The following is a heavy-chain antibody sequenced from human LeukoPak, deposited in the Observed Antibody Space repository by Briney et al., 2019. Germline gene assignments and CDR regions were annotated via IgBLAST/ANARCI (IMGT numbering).Heavy chain of an antibody. D-gene: IGHD3-22*01. V-gene: IGHV3-74*01. Sequence: GGSLRLSCAASGFTFTDYWIHWVRQAPGKGLVWVSRIDSDGSTRNYADSVEGRFTISRDNAKSTVYLQMNSLRAEDTAVYYCVRGWVSSDITLNWGQGIMVTVSS. J-gene: IGHJ3*01. CDR1: GFTFTDYW. CDR3: VRGWVSSDITLN. CDR2: IDSDGSTR.